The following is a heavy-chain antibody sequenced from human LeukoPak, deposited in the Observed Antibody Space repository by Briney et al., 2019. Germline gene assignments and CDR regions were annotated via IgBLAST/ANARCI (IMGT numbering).Heavy chain of an antibody. V-gene: IGHV4-59*01. Sequence: SETLSLTCTVSGGSNSSYYWSWIRQPPGKGLEWIGYIYYSGSTNYNPSLKSRVTISVDTSKNQFSLKLSSVTAADAAVYYCARDASYYYGSGSYIDYWGQGTLVTVSS. D-gene: IGHD3-10*01. CDR2: IYYSGST. CDR1: GGSNSSYY. CDR3: ARDASYYYGSGSYIDY. J-gene: IGHJ4*02.